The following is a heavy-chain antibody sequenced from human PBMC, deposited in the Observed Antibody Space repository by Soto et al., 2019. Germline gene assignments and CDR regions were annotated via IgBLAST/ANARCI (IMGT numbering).Heavy chain of an antibody. CDR1: GFTFNTYA. J-gene: IGHJ1*01. CDR3: ATEAFGACVPHYFLH. Sequence: EVQLLESGGGLVQPGGSLRLSCAASGFTFNTYAMNWVRQAPGRGLEWVSGISASGASTYYKDSLKGRFIISRDNSTSTFYLPINSLRVEDTAPYYCATEAFGACVPHYFLHLGQAALVTVSS. V-gene: IGHV3-23*01. CDR2: ISASGAST. D-gene: IGHD3-10*01.